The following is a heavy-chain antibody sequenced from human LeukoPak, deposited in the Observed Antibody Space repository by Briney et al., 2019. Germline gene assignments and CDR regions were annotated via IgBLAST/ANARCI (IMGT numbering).Heavy chain of an antibody. V-gene: IGHV1-69*04. J-gene: IGHJ4*02. Sequence: ASVKVSCKASGGTFISYAISWVRQAPGQGLEWMGRIIPILGIANYAQKFQGRVTITADKSASTAYMELSSLRSEDTAVYYCARDVVAAAGTGYWGQGTLVTVSS. D-gene: IGHD6-13*01. CDR3: ARDVVAAAGTGY. CDR1: GGTFISYA. CDR2: IIPILGIA.